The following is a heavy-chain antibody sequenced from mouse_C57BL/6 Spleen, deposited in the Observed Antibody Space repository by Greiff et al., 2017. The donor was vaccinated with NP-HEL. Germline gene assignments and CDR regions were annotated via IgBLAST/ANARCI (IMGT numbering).Heavy chain of an antibody. V-gene: IGHV1-64*01. CDR3: AREGDYSNYGFAY. CDR1: GYTFTSYW. D-gene: IGHD2-5*01. J-gene: IGHJ3*01. Sequence: QVQLQQPGAELVKPGASVKLSCKASGYTFTSYWMHWVKQRPGQGLEWIGMIHPNSGSTNYNEKFKSKATLTVDKSSSTAYMQLSSLTSEDSAVYYCAREGDYSNYGFAYWGQGTLVTVSA. CDR2: IHPNSGST.